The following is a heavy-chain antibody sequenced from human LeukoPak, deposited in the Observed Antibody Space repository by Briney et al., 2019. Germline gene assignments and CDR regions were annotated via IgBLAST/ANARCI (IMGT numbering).Heavy chain of an antibody. CDR2: IYWDDDK. J-gene: IGHJ5*02. Sequence: SGPTLVKHTQTLTLTCTFSGFSLSTSGVGVGWIRQPPGKALEWLALIYWDDDKRYSPSLKSRLTITKDTSKNQVVLTMTNMDPVDTATYYCAHIRLWFGRPGWFDPWGQGTLVTVSS. CDR1: GFSLSTSGVG. D-gene: IGHD3-10*01. V-gene: IGHV2-5*02. CDR3: AHIRLWFGRPGWFDP.